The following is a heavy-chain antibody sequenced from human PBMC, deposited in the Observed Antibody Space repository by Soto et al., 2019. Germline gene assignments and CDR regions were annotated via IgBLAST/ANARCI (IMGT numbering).Heavy chain of an antibody. CDR2: ISGSDGST. CDR3: ARRSSSCYFDY. V-gene: IGHV3-23*01. D-gene: IGHD6-13*01. Sequence: EVQLLESGGGLVQPGGSLRLSCAASGFNFSSYAMNWVRQAPGQGLEWVSVISGSDGSTYYADSVKGRFTISRDNSKNTLNLQINSLTAADTAVDYCARRSSSCYFDYCGQGTLGTVSS. J-gene: IGHJ4*02. CDR1: GFNFSSYA.